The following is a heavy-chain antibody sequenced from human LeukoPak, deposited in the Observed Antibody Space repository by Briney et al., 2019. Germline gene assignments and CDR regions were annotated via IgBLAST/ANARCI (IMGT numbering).Heavy chain of an antibody. J-gene: IGHJ4*02. CDR3: AKQSYISSWNNSDY. D-gene: IGHD6-13*01. CDR2: LYSGGST. CDR1: GFSVSSKY. V-gene: IGHV3-53*01. Sequence: GGSLRLSCAASGFSVSSKYMIWVRQAPGMGLEWVSVLYSGGSTYYADSVKGRFTISRDNSKNTLFLQMNSLRAEDTAVYYCAKQSYISSWNNSDYWGQGTLVTVSS.